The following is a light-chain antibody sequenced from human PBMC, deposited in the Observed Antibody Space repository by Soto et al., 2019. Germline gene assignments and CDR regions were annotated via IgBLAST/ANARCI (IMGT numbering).Light chain of an antibody. Sequence: DIQMTQSPSSLSASVGDRVTITCQASQDINTYLNGYQQKPGKAPNLLIYDASKLETGVPSRFSGGGSGTDFTFTVTSLQPEDIATYFCQHYDNLLLTFGGGTKVEL. V-gene: IGKV1-33*01. CDR1: QDINTY. CDR2: DAS. J-gene: IGKJ4*01. CDR3: QHYDNLLLT.